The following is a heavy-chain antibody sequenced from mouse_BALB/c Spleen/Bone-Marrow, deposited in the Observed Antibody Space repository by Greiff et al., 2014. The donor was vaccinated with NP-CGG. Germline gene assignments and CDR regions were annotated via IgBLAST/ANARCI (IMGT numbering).Heavy chain of an antibody. Sequence: EVKLVESGPELVKPGASVKISCKASGYSFTGYFMNWVMQSHGKSLEWIGRINPYNGDTFYNQKFEGKATLTVDKSSSTAHMELRSLASEDSAVYYCAREGGYYYGSSPYFDVWGAGTTVTVSS. CDR1: GYSFTGYF. V-gene: IGHV1-20*02. CDR2: INPYNGDT. CDR3: AREGGYYYGSSPYFDV. J-gene: IGHJ1*01. D-gene: IGHD1-1*01.